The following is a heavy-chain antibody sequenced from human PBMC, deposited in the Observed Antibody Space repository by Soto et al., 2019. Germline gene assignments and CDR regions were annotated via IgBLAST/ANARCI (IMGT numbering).Heavy chain of an antibody. CDR1: GYSFTSYW. CDR2: IYPGDSDT. J-gene: IGHJ6*02. D-gene: IGHD3-10*01. V-gene: IGHV5-51*01. Sequence: PGESLKISCKGSGYSFTSYWIGWVRQMPGKGLEWMGIIYPGDSDTRYSPSFQGQVTISADKSISTAYLQWSSLKASDTAMYYFARCSYYYGSGSYRARYYYYGMDVWGQGTTVTVSS. CDR3: ARCSYYYGSGSYRARYYYYGMDV.